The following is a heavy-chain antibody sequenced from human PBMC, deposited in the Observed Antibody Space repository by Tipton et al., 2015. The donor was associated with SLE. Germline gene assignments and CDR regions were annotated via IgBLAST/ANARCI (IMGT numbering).Heavy chain of an antibody. Sequence: GSLRLSCSATGLSFSGHWMHWVRQLPGKGLEWVSLIYSVGTTYYGDSVKGRFTISRDNSKNTLFLQMNGLRAEDTAVYYCARGACKSTSCPGGYYFDYWGQGTLVTVSS. V-gene: IGHV3-53*01. J-gene: IGHJ4*02. CDR3: ARGACKSTSCPGGYYFDY. D-gene: IGHD2-2*01. CDR1: GLSFSGHW. CDR2: IYSVGTT.